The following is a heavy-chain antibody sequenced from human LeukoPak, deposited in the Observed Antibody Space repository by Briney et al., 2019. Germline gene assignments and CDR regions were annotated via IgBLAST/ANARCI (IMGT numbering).Heavy chain of an antibody. D-gene: IGHD1-26*01. CDR2: ISSSGSTI. CDR3: ASGGPASGSYYRYFDY. V-gene: IGHV3-11*01. CDR1: AFTFSDYY. J-gene: IGHJ4*02. Sequence: GGSLRLSCAASAFTFSDYYMSWIRQAPGKGLEWVSYISSSGSTIYYADSVKGRFTISRDNAKNSLYLQMNSLRAEDTAVYYCASGGPASGSYYRYFDYWGQGTLVTVSS.